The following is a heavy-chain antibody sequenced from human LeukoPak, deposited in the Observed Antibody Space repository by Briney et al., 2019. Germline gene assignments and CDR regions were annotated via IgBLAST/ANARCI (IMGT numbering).Heavy chain of an antibody. J-gene: IGHJ4*02. CDR1: GLIFRNYA. Sequence: PGGSLRLSCTASGLIFRNYAMTWVRQAPRKGLEWVSTISGDGTETFYADSVKGRFTISRDNSKNTHYLQMSSLRAEDTGIYYCAKGGHYSFFGHWGQGTLVTVSS. V-gene: IGHV3-23*01. CDR3: AKGGHYSFFGH. CDR2: ISGDGTET. D-gene: IGHD4-11*01.